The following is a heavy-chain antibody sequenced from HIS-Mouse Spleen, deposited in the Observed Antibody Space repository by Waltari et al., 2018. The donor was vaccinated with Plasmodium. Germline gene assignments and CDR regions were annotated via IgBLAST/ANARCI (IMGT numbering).Heavy chain of an antibody. CDR1: GFTFSSYA. CDR2: ISYDGSNK. V-gene: IGHV3-30*04. CDR3: ARLYYDFWGGYYPYGMDV. J-gene: IGHJ6*02. D-gene: IGHD3-3*01. Sequence: LRLSCAASGFTFSSYAMHWVRQAPGKGLEWVAVISYDGSNKYYADSVKGRFTISRDNSKNTLYLQMNSLRAEDTAVYYCARLYYDFWGGYYPYGMDVWGQGTTVTVSS.